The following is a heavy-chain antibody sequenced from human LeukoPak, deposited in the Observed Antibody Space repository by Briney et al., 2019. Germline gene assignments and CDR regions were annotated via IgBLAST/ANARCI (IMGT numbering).Heavy chain of an antibody. J-gene: IGHJ4*02. CDR1: GFTFSNAW. D-gene: IGHD3-22*01. V-gene: IGHV3-15*01. CDR2: IRSKADGGTT. Sequence: GGSLRLSCAASGFTFSNAWMSWVRQAPGKGLEWVGRIRSKADGGTTDYAAPVKGRFTISRDDSKNTPYLQMNSLKTEDTAVYYCTSLETYYYDSSGYKPLDYWGQGTLVTVSS. CDR3: TSLETYYYDSSGYKPLDY.